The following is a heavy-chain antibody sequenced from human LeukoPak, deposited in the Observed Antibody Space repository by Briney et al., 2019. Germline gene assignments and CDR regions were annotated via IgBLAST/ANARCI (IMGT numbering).Heavy chain of an antibody. CDR2: ISYSGT. CDR3: ARRTSNPVGAIDY. V-gene: IGHV4-39*01. CDR1: GGSISISNYY. J-gene: IGHJ4*02. D-gene: IGHD1-26*01. Sequence: PSETLSLTCTVSGGSISISNYYWGWIRQPPGRGLEWIGSISYSGTYYNPSLKSRLTISVDTSKNHFSLNLRSVTAADTAVYYCARRTSNPVGAIDYWGQGTQVTVSS.